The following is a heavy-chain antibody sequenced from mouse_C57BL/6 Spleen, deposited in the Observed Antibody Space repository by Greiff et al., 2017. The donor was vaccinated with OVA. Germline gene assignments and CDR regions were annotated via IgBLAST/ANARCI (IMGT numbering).Heavy chain of an antibody. CDR1: GYAFSSSW. J-gene: IGHJ3*01. V-gene: IGHV1-82*01. D-gene: IGHD1-1*01. CDR3: ARREGYYGSSWFAY. Sequence: QVQLQQSGPELVKPGASVKISCKASGYAFSSSWMNWVKQRPGKGLEWIGRIYPGDGDTNYNGKFKGKATLTADKSSSTAYMQLSSLTSEDSAVYVCARREGYYGSSWFAYWGQGTLVTVSA. CDR2: IYPGDGDT.